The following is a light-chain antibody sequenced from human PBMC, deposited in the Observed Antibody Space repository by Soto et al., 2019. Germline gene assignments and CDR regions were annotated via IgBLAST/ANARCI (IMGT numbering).Light chain of an antibody. V-gene: IGKV1-39*01. CDR2: AAS. Sequence: DIQMTQSPSYLSASVGDRVTITCRASQSISTYVNWYQQKPGKAPQLLIHAASSLQGGVPSRFSGSGSGTDFTLTIRSLHPEDFENYYCQQSYSIPYVFGQATKLEIE. CDR3: QQSYSIPYV. CDR1: QSISTY. J-gene: IGKJ2*01.